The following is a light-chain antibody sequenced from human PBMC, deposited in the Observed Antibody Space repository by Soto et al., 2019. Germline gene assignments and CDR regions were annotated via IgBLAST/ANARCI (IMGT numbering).Light chain of an antibody. J-gene: IGKJ1*01. CDR3: QQYNTYSWT. CDR1: QSISSW. CDR2: DAS. V-gene: IGKV1-5*01. Sequence: GDRVTITCRASQSISSWLAWYQQKPGKAPKLLIYDASSLESGGPSRFSGSGSVTEFTLTISSLQPDDFATYYCQQYNTYSWTVGQGTKVEIK.